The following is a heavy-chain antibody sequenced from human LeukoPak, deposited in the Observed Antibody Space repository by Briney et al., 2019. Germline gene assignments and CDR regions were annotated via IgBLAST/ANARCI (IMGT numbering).Heavy chain of an antibody. J-gene: IGHJ4*02. CDR3: ARGRYVTTRGGAAAGFLDY. Sequence: ASETLSLTCAVSGGSFSGHYWNWIRQPPGKGLEWIGEINHGGSTNYNPSLKSRVTISVDTSQKRFSMRLSSVTAADTAVYYCARGRYVTTRGGAAAGFLDYWGQGTLVTVST. V-gene: IGHV4-34*01. CDR2: INHGGST. D-gene: IGHD6-13*01. CDR1: GGSFSGHY.